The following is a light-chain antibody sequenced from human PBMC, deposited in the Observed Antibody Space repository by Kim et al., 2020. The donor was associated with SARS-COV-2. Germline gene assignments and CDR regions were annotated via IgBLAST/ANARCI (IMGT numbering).Light chain of an antibody. CDR1: QGISSW. Sequence: DIQMTQSPSSVSASVGERVTITCRASQGISSWLDWYQQKPGKAPDLLIYGASSLQRGIPSRFSGSGYGTDFALTIDSLQPEDSATYYCQQTNSIPRTFGGGTKLEI. J-gene: IGKJ4*01. CDR3: QQTNSIPRT. CDR2: GAS. V-gene: IGKV1-12*01.